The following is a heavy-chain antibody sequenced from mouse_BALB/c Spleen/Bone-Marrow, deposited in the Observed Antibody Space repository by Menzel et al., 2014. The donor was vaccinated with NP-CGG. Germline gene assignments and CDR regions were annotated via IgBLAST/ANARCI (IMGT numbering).Heavy chain of an antibody. J-gene: IGHJ2*01. CDR3: ARDDYGSGY. D-gene: IGHD1-1*01. Sequence: EVMLVESGGGLVQPGGSLRLSCATSGFTFTDYYMSWVRQPPGKALEWLGFIRNKPNGYTAEYSASVKGRFTISRDNSQSILYLQMNTLRAEDSATYYCARDDYGSGYWGQGTTLTVSS. CDR2: IRNKPNGYTA. CDR1: GFTFTDYY. V-gene: IGHV7-3*02.